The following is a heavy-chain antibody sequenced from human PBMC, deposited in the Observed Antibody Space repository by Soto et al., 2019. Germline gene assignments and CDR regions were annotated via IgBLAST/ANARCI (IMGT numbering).Heavy chain of an antibody. V-gene: IGHV1-8*01. D-gene: IGHD2-2*02. CDR2: MNPNSGNT. Sequence: QVQLVQSGAEVKKPGASVKVSCKASGYTFTSYDINWVRQATGQGLEWMGWMNPNSGNTGYAQKFQGRVTMTRNTSISTDYMELSSLRSEATAVYYCAVVVDIVVVPAAIGFGYWGQGTLVTVSS. CDR1: GYTFTSYD. CDR3: AVVVDIVVVPAAIGFGY. J-gene: IGHJ4*02.